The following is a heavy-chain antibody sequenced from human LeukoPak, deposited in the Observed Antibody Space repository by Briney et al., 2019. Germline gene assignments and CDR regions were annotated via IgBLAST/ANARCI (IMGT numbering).Heavy chain of an antibody. J-gene: IGHJ4*02. CDR2: IWYDGSNK. CDR1: GFTFSSYG. CDR3: ARAAGATAYYFDY. D-gene: IGHD1-26*01. Sequence: GGSLRLSCAASGFTFSSYGMHWVRQAPGEGLEWVAVIWYDGSNKYYADSVKGRFTISRDNSKNTLYLQMNSLRAEDTAVYYCARAAGATAYYFDYWGQGTLVTVSS. V-gene: IGHV3-33*01.